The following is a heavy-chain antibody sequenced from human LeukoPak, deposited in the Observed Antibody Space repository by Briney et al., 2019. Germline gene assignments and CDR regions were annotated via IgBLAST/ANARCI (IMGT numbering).Heavy chain of an antibody. CDR3: AKGVAAGTWGTSFDF. D-gene: IGHD6-13*01. Sequence: PGGSLRLSCAAPGFTFSHYPIHWVRQAPGKGPEWVAVISYDGNYKYYAESVKGRFTVSRDNSKNTVYLQMDSLRAVDTAVYYCAKGVAAGTWGTSFDFWGQGTLVTVSS. J-gene: IGHJ4*02. CDR1: GFTFSHYP. V-gene: IGHV3-30*01. CDR2: ISYDGNYK.